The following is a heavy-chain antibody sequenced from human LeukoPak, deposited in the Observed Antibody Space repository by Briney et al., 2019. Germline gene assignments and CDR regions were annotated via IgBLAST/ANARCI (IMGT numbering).Heavy chain of an antibody. D-gene: IGHD2-15*01. Sequence: SETLSLTCTVSGGSISSGGYYWSWIRQHPGKGLEWIGYIYYSGSTYYNPSLKSRVTITVDTSKNQFSLKLSSVTAADAAAYYCAREKISIDYWGQGTLVTVSS. CDR1: GGSISSGGYY. V-gene: IGHV4-31*03. CDR3: AREKISIDY. CDR2: IYYSGST. J-gene: IGHJ4*02.